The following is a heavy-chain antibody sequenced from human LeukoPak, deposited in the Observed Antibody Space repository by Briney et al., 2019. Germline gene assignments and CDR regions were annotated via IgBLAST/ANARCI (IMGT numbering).Heavy chain of an antibody. Sequence: ASVKVSCKASGYTFTSYDINWVRQATGQGLEWMGWMNPNSGNTGYAQKFQGRVTITRNNSISTAYMELSSLRSEDTAVYYCARGVSAAGMDYWGQGTLVTVSS. CDR3: ARGVSAAGMDY. D-gene: IGHD6-13*01. CDR1: GYTFTSYD. CDR2: MNPNSGNT. V-gene: IGHV1-8*03. J-gene: IGHJ4*02.